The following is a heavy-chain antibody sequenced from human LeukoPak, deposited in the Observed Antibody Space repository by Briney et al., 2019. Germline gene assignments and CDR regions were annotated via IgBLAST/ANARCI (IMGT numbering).Heavy chain of an antibody. D-gene: IGHD2-2*01. Sequence: GGSLRLSCAASGLTFSSYGMHWVRQAPGKGLEWVAVIWYDGSNKYYADSVKGRFTISRDNSKNTLYLQMNSLRAEDTAVYYCARAPPGCSSTSCYLNYWGQGTLVTVSS. CDR1: GLTFSSYG. J-gene: IGHJ4*02. CDR3: ARAPPGCSSTSCYLNY. CDR2: IWYDGSNK. V-gene: IGHV3-33*01.